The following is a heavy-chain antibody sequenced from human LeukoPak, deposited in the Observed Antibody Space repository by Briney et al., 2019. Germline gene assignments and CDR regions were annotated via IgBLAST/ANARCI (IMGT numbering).Heavy chain of an antibody. D-gene: IGHD6-19*01. J-gene: IGHJ5*02. Sequence: GGSLRLSCAASGFTFSSYEMNWVRQAPGKGLEWVSYISSSGGTIYYADSVKGRFTISRDNAKNSLYPQMNSLRAEDTAVYYCARDLGQWLVRGWFDPWGQGTLVTVSS. V-gene: IGHV3-48*03. CDR3: ARDLGQWLVRGWFDP. CDR1: GFTFSSYE. CDR2: ISSSGGTI.